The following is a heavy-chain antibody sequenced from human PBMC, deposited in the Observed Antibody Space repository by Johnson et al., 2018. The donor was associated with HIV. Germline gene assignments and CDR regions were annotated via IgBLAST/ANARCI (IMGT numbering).Heavy chain of an antibody. Sequence: EVQLVESGGTLVQPGGSLRLSCVASGFTFSDYWMSWVRQAPGKGLECVATIKQDGSERYHVDSVKGRFTISRDNAKKSLYLQMNSLRVEDTAVYFCARNGDGYTPDAFDIWGQGTVVTVSS. CDR1: GFTFSDYW. D-gene: IGHD5-24*01. V-gene: IGHV3-7*04. CDR2: IKQDGSER. CDR3: ARNGDGYTPDAFDI. J-gene: IGHJ3*02.